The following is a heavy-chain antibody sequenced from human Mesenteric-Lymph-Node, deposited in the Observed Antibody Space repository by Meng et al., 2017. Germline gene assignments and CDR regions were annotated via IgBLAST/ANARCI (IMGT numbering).Heavy chain of an antibody. CDR1: GGSLSGYF. CDR2: ISTSGST. V-gene: IGHV4-4*07. D-gene: IGHD4-23*01. J-gene: IGHJ5*02. CDR3: TRDDAVSGGNNWFDP. Sequence: QVELQESGPGLVKPSETLSLICTVSGGSLSGYFWTWIRQPAGKGLEWIGRISTSGSTNHNPSLKSRVTMSVDTSKNQFSLKVSSVTAADTAVYYCTRDDAVSGGNNWFDPWGQGTLVTVSS.